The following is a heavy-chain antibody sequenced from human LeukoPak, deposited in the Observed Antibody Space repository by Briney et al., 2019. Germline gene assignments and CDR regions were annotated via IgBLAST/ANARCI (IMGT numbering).Heavy chain of an antibody. CDR3: ACSYYYYYGMDV. D-gene: IGHD2-15*01. CDR2: IYWNDDK. Sequence: SGPTLVKPTQTLTLTCTFSGFSLSTSGVGVGWIRQPPGMALECLALIYWNDDKRYSPSLKSRLTITKDTSKNQVVLTMTNMDPVDTATYYCACSYYYYYGMDVWGQGTTVTVSS. CDR1: GFSLSTSGVG. V-gene: IGHV2-5*01. J-gene: IGHJ6*02.